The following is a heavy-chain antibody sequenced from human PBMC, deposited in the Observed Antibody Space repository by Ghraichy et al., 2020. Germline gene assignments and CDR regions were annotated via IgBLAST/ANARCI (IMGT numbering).Heavy chain of an antibody. CDR1: GGSISSGGYY. J-gene: IGHJ4*02. CDR2: IYYSGST. CDR3: ARDRYDFGSDY. D-gene: IGHD3-3*01. V-gene: IGHV4-31*03. Sequence: SETLSLTCTVSGGSISSGGYYWSWIRQHPGKGLEWIGYIYYSGSTYYNPSLKSRVTISVDTSKNQFSLKLSSVTAADTAVYYCARDRYDFGSDYWGQGTLVTVSS.